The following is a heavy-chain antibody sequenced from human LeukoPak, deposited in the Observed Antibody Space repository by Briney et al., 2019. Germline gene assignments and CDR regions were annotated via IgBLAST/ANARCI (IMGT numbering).Heavy chain of an antibody. CDR2: IYYSGST. CDR1: GGSISSSSYY. CDR3: ARQGYTYYYDSSGYYPFDY. D-gene: IGHD3-22*01. V-gene: IGHV4-39*01. Sequence: PSGTLSLTCIVSGGSISSSSYYWGWIRQPPGKGLEWIGSIYYSGSTYYNPSLKSRVTISVDTSKNQFSLKLSSVTAADTAVYYCARQGYTYYYDSSGYYPFDYWGQGTLVTVSS. J-gene: IGHJ4*02.